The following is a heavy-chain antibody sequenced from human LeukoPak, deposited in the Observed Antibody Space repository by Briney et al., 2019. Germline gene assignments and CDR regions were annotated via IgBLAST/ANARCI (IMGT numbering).Heavy chain of an antibody. CDR2: INPNSGGT. V-gene: IGHV1-2*02. D-gene: IGHD3-22*01. CDR3: XSFSADSSGHYYFDY. J-gene: IGHJ4*02. Sequence: ASVKVSCKASGYTFTGYYMHWVRQPPGQGRDWMGWINPNSGGTNYAQKFHGRATITRDTSISTAYMELSRLRSDDTAVCYCXSFSADSSGHYYFDYWGQGTLVTVSS. CDR1: GYTFTGYY.